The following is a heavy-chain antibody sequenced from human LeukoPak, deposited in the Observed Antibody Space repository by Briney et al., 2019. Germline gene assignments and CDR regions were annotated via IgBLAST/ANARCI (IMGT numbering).Heavy chain of an antibody. Sequence: PGGSLRLSCAASGFTFSSYAMSWVRQAPGKGLEWVSAISGSGGSTYYADSVKGRFTISRDNSKNTLYLQMNSLRAEDTAVYYCASLGGYYDFWSGYYLDAFDIWGQGTMVTVSS. J-gene: IGHJ3*02. D-gene: IGHD3-3*01. CDR2: ISGSGGST. CDR1: GFTFSSYA. CDR3: ASLGGYYDFWSGYYLDAFDI. V-gene: IGHV3-23*01.